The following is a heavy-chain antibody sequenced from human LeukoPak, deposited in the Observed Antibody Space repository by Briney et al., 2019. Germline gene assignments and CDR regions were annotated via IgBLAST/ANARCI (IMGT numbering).Heavy chain of an antibody. D-gene: IGHD2-2*01. V-gene: IGHV1-18*01. J-gene: IGHJ6*02. CDR2: ISPYNGNT. CDR3: ARAEQIVVRTMDV. CDR1: GYTFTSYS. Sequence: ASVKVSCKASGYTFTSYSINWVRQAPGQGLEWMGWISPYNGNTNYARKFQGRVTMTTDTSTSTAYMELRSRRFDDTAVYHCARAEQIVVRTMDVWGQGTTVTVSS.